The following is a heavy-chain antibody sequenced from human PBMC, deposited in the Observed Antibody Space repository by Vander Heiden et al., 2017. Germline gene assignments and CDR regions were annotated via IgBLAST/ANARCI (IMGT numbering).Heavy chain of an antibody. CDR2: ISGSGGST. CDR3: AKDGGLRYFDWPRGGYFDY. J-gene: IGHJ4*02. D-gene: IGHD3-9*01. CDR1: GFTFSSYA. Sequence: EVQLLESGGGLVQPGGSLRLSCAASGFTFSSYAMSWVRQAPGKGLEWVSAISGSGGSTYYADSVKGRFTISRDNSKNTLYLQMNSLRAEDTAVYYCAKDGGLRYFDWPRGGYFDYWGQGTLVTVSS. V-gene: IGHV3-23*01.